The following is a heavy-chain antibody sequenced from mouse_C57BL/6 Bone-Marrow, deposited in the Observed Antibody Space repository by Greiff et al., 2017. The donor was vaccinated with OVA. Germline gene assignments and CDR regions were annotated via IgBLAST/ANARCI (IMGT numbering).Heavy chain of an antibody. V-gene: IGHV1-15*01. CDR1: GYTFTDYE. Sequence: VQLQQSGAELVRPGASVTLSCKASGYTFTDYEMHWVKQTPVPGLEWIGAIDPETGGTDYNQKFKGKAILTADKSSSTAYMELRSLTSEDSAVDYCTRGYSNYYAMDYWGQGTSVTVSS. J-gene: IGHJ4*01. CDR3: TRGYSNYYAMDY. CDR2: IDPETGGT. D-gene: IGHD2-5*01.